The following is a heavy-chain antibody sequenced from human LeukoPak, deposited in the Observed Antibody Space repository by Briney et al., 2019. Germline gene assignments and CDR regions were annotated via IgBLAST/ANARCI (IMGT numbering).Heavy chain of an antibody. J-gene: IGHJ4*02. D-gene: IGHD1-26*01. Sequence: PGGSLRLSCGASGFTFSTYGMHWVRQAPGKGLEWVAVVWYDGSNIHYVDSVKGRFTISRDNSKSTLYLQMNSLTAEDTAVYYCARGGYSGTYYFDYWGQGTLVTVSS. V-gene: IGHV3-33*01. CDR3: ARGGYSGTYYFDY. CDR1: GFTFSTYG. CDR2: VWYDGSNI.